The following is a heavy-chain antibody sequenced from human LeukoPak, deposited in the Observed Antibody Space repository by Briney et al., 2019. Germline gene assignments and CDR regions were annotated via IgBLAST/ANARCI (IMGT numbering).Heavy chain of an antibody. CDR1: GGSISSYY. D-gene: IGHD3-22*01. CDR2: IYYSGST. J-gene: IGHJ6*03. V-gene: IGHV4-59*01. Sequence: SETLSLTCTVSGGSISSYYWSWIRQPPGKGLEWIGYIYYSGSTNYNPSLQSRVTISVDTSKNQFSLKLSSVTAADTAVYYCARVAIPYDISPYYDGYMDVWGKGTTVTVSS. CDR3: ARVAIPYDISPYYDGYMDV.